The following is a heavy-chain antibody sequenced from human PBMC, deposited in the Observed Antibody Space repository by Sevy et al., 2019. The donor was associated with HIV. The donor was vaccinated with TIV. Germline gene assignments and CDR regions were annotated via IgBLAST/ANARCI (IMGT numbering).Heavy chain of an antibody. D-gene: IGHD4-17*01. CDR2: IYSGGST. V-gene: IGHV3-53*01. J-gene: IGHJ6*03. CDR1: GFTVSSNY. CDR3: ARGVTTYYYYYMDV. Sequence: GGSLRLSCAASGFTVSSNYMSWVRQAPGKGPEWVSVIYSGGSTYYADSVKGRFTISRDNSKNTLYLQMNSLRAEDTAVYYCARGVTTYYYYYMDVWGKGTTVTVSS.